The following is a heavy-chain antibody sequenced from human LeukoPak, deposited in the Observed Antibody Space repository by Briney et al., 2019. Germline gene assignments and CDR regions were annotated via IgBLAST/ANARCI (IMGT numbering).Heavy chain of an antibody. V-gene: IGHV6-1*01. J-gene: IGHJ4*02. Sequence: SQTLSLTCAISGDSVSSNSAAWTWIRQSPSRGLEWLGRTYYRSKWYNDYAVSVKSRITINPDTSKNQFSLQLNSVTPEDTAVYYCARDSCSSTSCRYGVDYWGQGTLVTVSS. CDR2: TYYRSKWYN. CDR3: ARDSCSSTSCRYGVDY. CDR1: GDSVSSNSAA. D-gene: IGHD2-2*01.